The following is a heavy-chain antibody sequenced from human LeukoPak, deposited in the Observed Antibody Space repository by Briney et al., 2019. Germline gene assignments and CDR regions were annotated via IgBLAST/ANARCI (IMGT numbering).Heavy chain of an antibody. V-gene: IGHV4-34*01. CDR1: GGSFSGYY. CDR2: INHSGST. Sequence: SETLSLTCAVYGGSFSGYYWSWIRQPPGKGLEWIGEINHSGSTNYNPSLKSRVTTSVDTSKNQFSLKLSSVTAADTAVYYCARASPRIAAAGTGWFDPWGQGTLVTVSS. J-gene: IGHJ5*02. CDR3: ARASPRIAAAGTGWFDP. D-gene: IGHD6-13*01.